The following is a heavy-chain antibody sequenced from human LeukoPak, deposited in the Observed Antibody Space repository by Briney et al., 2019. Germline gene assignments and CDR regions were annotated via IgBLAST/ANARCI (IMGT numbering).Heavy chain of an antibody. CDR1: GGSFSGYY. CDR3: ARGDYMTMVRGAPGYYSGMDV. J-gene: IGHJ6*02. Sequence: SETLSLTCAVYGGSFSGYYWSWIRQPPGKGLEWIGEINHSGSTNYNPSLKSRVTISVDTSKNQFSLKLSSVTAADTAVYYCARGDYMTMVRGAPGYYSGMDVWGQGTTVTVSS. D-gene: IGHD3-10*01. V-gene: IGHV4-34*01. CDR2: INHSGST.